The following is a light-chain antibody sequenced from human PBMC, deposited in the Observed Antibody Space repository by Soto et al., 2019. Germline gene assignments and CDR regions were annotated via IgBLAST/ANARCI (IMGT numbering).Light chain of an antibody. CDR3: KSYAGSNTYV. Sequence: QSALTQPPSASGSPGQSVTISCTGTKSDIGVYDFVSWYQHHPGKAPRLIIYEVVQRPSGVPDRFSGSKSGNTSSLTVSGRQAADDDDYFCKSYAGSNTYVFGSGTKVTVL. CDR1: KSDIGVYDF. CDR2: EVV. V-gene: IGLV2-8*01. J-gene: IGLJ1*01.